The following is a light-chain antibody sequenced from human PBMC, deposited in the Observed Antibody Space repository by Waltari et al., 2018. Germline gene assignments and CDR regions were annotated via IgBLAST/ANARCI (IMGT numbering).Light chain of an antibody. CDR2: DAS. CDR1: QSITSY. J-gene: IGKJ4*01. V-gene: IGKV3-11*01. Sequence: EIVLTQSPATLSLSPGERATLSCRASQSITSYLGCYQQKPGQPPRLLIYDASNRATGIPARFSGSGSGTDFTLTISSLEPEDFAVYYCQQRSNLPLTFGGGTKVEIK. CDR3: QQRSNLPLT.